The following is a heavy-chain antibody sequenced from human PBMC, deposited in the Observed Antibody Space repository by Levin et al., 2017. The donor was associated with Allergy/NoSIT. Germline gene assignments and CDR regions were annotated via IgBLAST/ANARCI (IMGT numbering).Heavy chain of an antibody. V-gene: IGHV3-7*04. Sequence: GGSLRLSCAASGFTFSRYWMTWVRQAPGKGLEWVANIKQDGSEKYYVDSVKGRFTISRDNAKNSLYLQMNSLRAEDTAVFFCARINSGYDWGDALDIWGRGTMVTVSS. CDR3: ARINSGYDWGDALDI. D-gene: IGHD5-12*01. CDR1: GFTFSRYW. J-gene: IGHJ3*02. CDR2: IKQDGSEK.